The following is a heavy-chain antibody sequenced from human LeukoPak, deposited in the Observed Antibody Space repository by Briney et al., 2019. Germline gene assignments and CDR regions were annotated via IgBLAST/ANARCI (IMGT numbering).Heavy chain of an antibody. Sequence: SETLSLTCALSGGPINSYYWTWIRQPPGKGLEWMGYIYYSGSGNYNPSLKSRVTMSVDPSKNQFSLNLSYVTAADTAVYYCARGLTSGWYSPDVDYWGQGTLVTVSS. V-gene: IGHV4-59*08. J-gene: IGHJ4*02. D-gene: IGHD6-19*01. CDR2: IYYSGSG. CDR3: ARGLTSGWYSPDVDY. CDR1: GGPINSYY.